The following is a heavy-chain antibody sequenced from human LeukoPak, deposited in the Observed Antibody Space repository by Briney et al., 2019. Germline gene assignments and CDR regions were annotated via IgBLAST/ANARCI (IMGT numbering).Heavy chain of an antibody. CDR3: ARSSSGTYHY. Sequence: GASVKVSCKTSGYNFPSYTMHWLRQAPGQSPEWMGSINGDNGNTKYSEKFQDRVTFTRDTSASSAYMESSSLRSEDTAVYYCARSSSGTYHYWGQGTLVTVSS. V-gene: IGHV1-3*01. CDR1: GYNFPSYT. J-gene: IGHJ4*02. D-gene: IGHD3-10*01. CDR2: INGDNGNT.